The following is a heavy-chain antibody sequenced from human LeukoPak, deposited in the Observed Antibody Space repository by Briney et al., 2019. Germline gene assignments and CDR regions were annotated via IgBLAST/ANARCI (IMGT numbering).Heavy chain of an antibody. D-gene: IGHD3-16*01. CDR1: GGAITNYY. CDR3: ARRGPWGEPRPFDY. Sequence: SETLSLTCGVSGGAITNYYWNWTRQAPGKGLEWLGYIYYTGSTTYNPSVKSRITISLDTSKKQISLKLRSVTAADTAVYYCARRGPWGEPRPFDYWGQGSLVTVSS. CDR2: IYYTGST. J-gene: IGHJ4*02. V-gene: IGHV4-59*01.